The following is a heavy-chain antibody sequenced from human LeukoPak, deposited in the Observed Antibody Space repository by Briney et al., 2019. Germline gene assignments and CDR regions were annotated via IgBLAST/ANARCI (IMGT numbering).Heavy chain of an antibody. V-gene: IGHV3-7*01. D-gene: IGHD6-6*01. CDR3: ARIGYSSSSFDY. J-gene: IGHJ4*02. CDR2: IKQDGSVK. Sequence: ASVKVSCKASGYTFTSYGINWVRQAPGRGLEWVANIKQDGSVKYYVDSVKGRFTISRDNAKNSLYLQMNSLRAEDTAFYYCARIGYSSSSFDYWGQGTLVTVSS. CDR1: GYTFTSYG.